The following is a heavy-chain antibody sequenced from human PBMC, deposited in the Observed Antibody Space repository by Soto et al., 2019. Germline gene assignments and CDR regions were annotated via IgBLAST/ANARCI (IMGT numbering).Heavy chain of an antibody. CDR3: ARWGYCSGGSCYWGPYYYYGMDV. Sequence: ASLKVSCNASGYTYTSYYINWVLQATVQVLDWMVWMNPNSGNTGYAQKFQGRVTMTRNTSISTAYMELSSLRSEDTAVYYCARWGYCSGGSCYWGPYYYYGMDVWGQGTTVTVSS. CDR2: MNPNSGNT. CDR1: GYTYTSYY. V-gene: IGHV1-8*01. J-gene: IGHJ6*02. D-gene: IGHD2-15*01.